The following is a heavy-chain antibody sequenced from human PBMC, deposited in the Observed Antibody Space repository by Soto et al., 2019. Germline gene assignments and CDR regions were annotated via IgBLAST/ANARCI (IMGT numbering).Heavy chain of an antibody. CDR2: MNPHSGDT. Sequence: ASVKVSCKASGYTFVNYEINWVRQATGQGLEWLGWMNPHSGDTFYAQNFQGRVTMTRNTSITTAYMELNSLKSEDTAVYYCASPTELRPEGGWFWGQGTLVTVSS. CDR3: ASPTELRPEGGWF. D-gene: IGHD1-7*01. J-gene: IGHJ4*02. V-gene: IGHV1-8*01. CDR1: GYTFVNYE.